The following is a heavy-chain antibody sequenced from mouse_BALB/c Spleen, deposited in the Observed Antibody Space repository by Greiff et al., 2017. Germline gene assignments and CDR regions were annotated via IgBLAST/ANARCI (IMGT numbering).Heavy chain of an antibody. Sequence: EVQLVESGGGLVQPGGSRKLSCAASGFTFSSFGMHWVRQAPEKGLEWVAYISSGSSTIYYADTVKGRFTISRDNPKNTLFLQMTSLRSEDTAMYYCARSDYYGSSRVWFAYWGQGTLVTVSA. CDR2: ISSGSSTI. J-gene: IGHJ3*01. CDR1: GFTFSSFG. D-gene: IGHD1-1*01. CDR3: ARSDYYGSSRVWFAY. V-gene: IGHV5-17*02.